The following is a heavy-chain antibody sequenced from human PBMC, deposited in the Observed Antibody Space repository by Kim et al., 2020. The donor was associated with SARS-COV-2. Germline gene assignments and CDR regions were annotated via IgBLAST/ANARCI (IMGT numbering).Heavy chain of an antibody. CDR1: GFTFSSYG. V-gene: IGHV3-30*18. CDR3: AKDLAGGQWLATI. J-gene: IGHJ3*02. CDR2: ISYDGSNK. Sequence: GSLRLSCAASGFTFSSYGMHWVRQAPGKGLEWVAVISYDGSNKYYADSVKGRFTISRDNSKNTLYLQMNSLRAEDTAGYYCAKDLAGGQWLATIWGQGTMVTVSS. D-gene: IGHD6-19*01.